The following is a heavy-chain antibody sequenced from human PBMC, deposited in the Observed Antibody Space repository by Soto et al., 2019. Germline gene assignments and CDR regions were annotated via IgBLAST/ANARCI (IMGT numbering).Heavy chain of an antibody. Sequence: KTSEALSLNCTVSGGSISSSSYYWGWIRQPPGKGLEWIGSIYYSGSTYYNPSLKSRVTISVDTSKNQFSLKLSSVTAADTAVYYSASPLTMVRGENEDYYYGMDVWGQGTTVTVSS. CDR2: IYYSGST. V-gene: IGHV4-39*01. J-gene: IGHJ6*02. CDR1: GGSISSSSYY. CDR3: ASPLTMVRGENEDYYYGMDV. D-gene: IGHD3-10*01.